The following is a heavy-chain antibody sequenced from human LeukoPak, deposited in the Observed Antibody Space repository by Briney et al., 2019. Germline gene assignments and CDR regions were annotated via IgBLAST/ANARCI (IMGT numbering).Heavy chain of an antibody. D-gene: IGHD3-22*01. CDR3: ARDMYYYDSSGFGP. V-gene: IGHV4-34*01. CDR2: INHSGST. J-gene: IGHJ5*02. CDR1: GGSFSGYY. Sequence: PSETLSLTCAVYGGSFSGYYWSWIRQPPGKGLEWIGEINHSGSTNYNPSLKSRVTISVDTSKNQFSLKLSSVTAADTAVYYCARDMYYYDSSGFGPWGQGTLVTVSS.